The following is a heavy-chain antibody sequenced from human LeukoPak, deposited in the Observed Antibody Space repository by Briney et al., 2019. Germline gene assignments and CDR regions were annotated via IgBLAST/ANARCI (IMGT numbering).Heavy chain of an antibody. D-gene: IGHD2-15*01. CDR1: GYSFSSGYY. CDR3: ASTKLGYSSGWH. Sequence: SEALSLTCTVSGYSFSSGYYWGWIRQPPGKGLEWIGSIYHSGSTYYNPSLKSRVTISVDTSKNQFSLKLSSVTASDTAIYYCASTKLGYSSGWHWGQGTLVTVSS. V-gene: IGHV4-38-2*02. J-gene: IGHJ4*02. CDR2: IYHSGST.